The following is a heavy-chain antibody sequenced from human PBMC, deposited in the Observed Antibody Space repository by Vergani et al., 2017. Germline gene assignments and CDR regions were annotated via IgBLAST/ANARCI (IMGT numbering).Heavy chain of an antibody. D-gene: IGHD3-16*01. Sequence: QVQLVESGGGVFRRGGSLRLSCATSGFTLSNYDMQWIRQGPGKGLEFVAFIQFDGSNQYYADSVKGRFTLSRDFSKNTLYLQMNSLRTDDTATYYCAKHFRGWGIDYWGQGTQVIVSS. J-gene: IGHJ4*02. CDR2: IQFDGSNQ. CDR1: GFTLSNYD. CDR3: AKHFRGWGIDY. V-gene: IGHV3-30*02.